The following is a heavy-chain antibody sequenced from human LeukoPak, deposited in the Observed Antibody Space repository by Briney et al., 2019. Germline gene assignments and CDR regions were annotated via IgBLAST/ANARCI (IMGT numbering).Heavy chain of an antibody. Sequence: ASVKVSCKASGYTFTSYDINWVRQATGQGLEWMGWMNPNSGNTGYAQKFQGRVTITRNTSTGTAYMELSSLRSEDTAVYYCARGPSSSWYRFWEEGSGLYDYWGQGTLVTVSS. V-gene: IGHV1-8*03. CDR1: GYTFTSYD. J-gene: IGHJ4*02. CDR2: MNPNSGNT. CDR3: ARGPSSSWYRFWEEGSGLYDY. D-gene: IGHD6-13*01.